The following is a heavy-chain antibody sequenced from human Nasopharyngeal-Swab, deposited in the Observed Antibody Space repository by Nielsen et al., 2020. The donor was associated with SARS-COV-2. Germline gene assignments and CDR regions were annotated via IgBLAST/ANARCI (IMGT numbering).Heavy chain of an antibody. J-gene: IGHJ4*02. CDR2: ITSGNSV. D-gene: IGHD5-12*01. V-gene: IGHV3-69-1*01. CDR3: ARERGGGYGDY. CDR1: GFTFSPYT. Sequence: GGSLRLSCATSGFTFSPYTMTWVRQAPGKGLQWISSITSGNSVQYADSARGRFTISRDNAKNSRYLQMNSLTAEDTAVYYCARERGGGYGDYLGQGTLVTVSS.